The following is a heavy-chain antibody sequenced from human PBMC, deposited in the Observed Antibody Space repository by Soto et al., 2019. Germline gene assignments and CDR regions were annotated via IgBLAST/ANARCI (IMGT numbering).Heavy chain of an antibody. V-gene: IGHV4-61*01. CDR3: ARIVVGVTVDL. D-gene: IGHD1-26*01. J-gene: IGHJ4*02. CDR1: DASVWSDSYF. CDR2: ISHTRDT. Sequence: NPSETLSLTCTVSDASVWSDSYFWTWIRQPPGKGLEWIAYISHTRDTNYNSSLKSRVTISIDTSRNQFSLTVTSVTAADTAVYFCARIVVGVTVDLWGQGSLVTVSS.